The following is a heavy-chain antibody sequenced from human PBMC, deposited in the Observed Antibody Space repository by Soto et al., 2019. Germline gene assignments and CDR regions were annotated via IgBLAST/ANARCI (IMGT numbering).Heavy chain of an antibody. CDR2: TIPVFNTA. D-gene: IGHD3-10*01. V-gene: IGHV1-69*06. CDR1: GGTLSDHG. J-gene: IGHJ3*02. Sequence: QVQLEQSGAEVKKPGSSVKISCKASGGTLSDHGVSWLRQAPGQGLEWVGGTIPVFNTAKYAPKFQGRVTTAGDKSTNIAYMELGSLRSDDTAFYYCARGVYGSGNYYTGPSAFDIWGQGTLVIVSS. CDR3: ARGVYGSGNYYTGPSAFDI.